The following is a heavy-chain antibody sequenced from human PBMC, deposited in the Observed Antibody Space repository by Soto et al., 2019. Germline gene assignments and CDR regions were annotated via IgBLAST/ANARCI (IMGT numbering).Heavy chain of an antibody. CDR2: ISGSGTST. Sequence: EVQLLESGGGLVQPGGSLRLSCEASGFTFSTFSMSWVRQAPWKWPEWVSGISGSGTSTYYADSVNGRFTISRDTSKNKMYFQMNRLRDEDTAVCYCAKTEQWLIDYFDYWGQGTLVTVSS. V-gene: IGHV3-23*01. CDR3: AKTEQWLIDYFDY. J-gene: IGHJ4*02. CDR1: GFTFSTFS. D-gene: IGHD6-19*01.